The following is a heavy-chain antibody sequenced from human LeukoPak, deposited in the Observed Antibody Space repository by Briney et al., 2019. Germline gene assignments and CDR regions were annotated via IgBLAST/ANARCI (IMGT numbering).Heavy chain of an antibody. J-gene: IGHJ5*02. V-gene: IGHV1-18*01. Sequence: ASVKVSCKASGYTFTSYGISWVRQAPGQGLEWMGWISAYNGNTNYAQKLQGRVTMTTDTSTSTAYMELRSLRSDDTAVYYCARVLITMVRGVTENYIWFDPWGQGTLVTVSS. D-gene: IGHD3-10*01. CDR2: ISAYNGNT. CDR1: GYTFTSYG. CDR3: ARVLITMVRGVTENYIWFDP.